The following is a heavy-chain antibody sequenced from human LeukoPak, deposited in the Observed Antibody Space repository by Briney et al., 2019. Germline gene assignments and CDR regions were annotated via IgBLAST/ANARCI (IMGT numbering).Heavy chain of an antibody. Sequence: ASVKVSCKASGYTFTVYYMHWVRQAPGQGLEWMGWINPNSGGTNYAQNFQGRVTMTRDTSISTAYMELSRLRSDDTAVYYCAREGNWGSLRGAFDIWGQGTMVTVSS. CDR1: GYTFTVYY. V-gene: IGHV1-2*02. CDR2: INPNSGGT. J-gene: IGHJ3*02. D-gene: IGHD7-27*01. CDR3: AREGNWGSLRGAFDI.